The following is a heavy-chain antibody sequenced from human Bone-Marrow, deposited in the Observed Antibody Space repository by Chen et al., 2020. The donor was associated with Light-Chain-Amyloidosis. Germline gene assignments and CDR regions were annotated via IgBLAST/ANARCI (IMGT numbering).Heavy chain of an antibody. V-gene: IGHV3-49*05. J-gene: IGHJ4*02. CDR1: GFFFGDYA. CDR3: TSYYGSGSYLYYSDF. CDR2: IRTEAYGGTT. D-gene: IGHD3-10*01. Sequence: EVQLVESGGGLVKPGRSLRVSCTTSGFFFGDYAMSWFRQAPGKGLEWVGFIRTEAYGGTTEYAASMKGRFTISRDDSKSIAYLHMTSLKTEDTPVYYCTSYYGSGSYLYYSDFWGQGTLVTVSS.